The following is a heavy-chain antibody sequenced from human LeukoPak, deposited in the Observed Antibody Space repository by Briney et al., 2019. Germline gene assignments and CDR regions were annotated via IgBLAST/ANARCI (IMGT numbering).Heavy chain of an antibody. J-gene: IGHJ4*02. CDR2: ISYDGSNK. D-gene: IGHD4-17*01. V-gene: IGHV3-30*18. CDR1: GFTFSSYG. Sequence: GGSLRLSCAASGFTFSSYGMHWVRQAPGKGLEWVAVISYDGSNKYYADSVKGRFTISRDNSKNTLYLQMNSLRAEDTAVYYCAKDLNYGDYVFYFDYWGQGTLVTVSS. CDR3: AKDLNYGDYVFYFDY.